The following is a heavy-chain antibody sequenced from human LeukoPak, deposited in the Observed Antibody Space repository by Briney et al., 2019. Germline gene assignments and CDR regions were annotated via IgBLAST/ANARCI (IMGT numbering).Heavy chain of an antibody. J-gene: IGHJ4*02. CDR2: IYYSGST. D-gene: IGHD2-2*01. CDR3: ARMPCSDTTCDYGHMRRAFDY. Sequence: PSETLSLTCTVSGGSISSSNYYWGWIRQPPGKGLEWIGSIYYSGSTYYNPSLKSRVTISVDTSKNQFSLKLSSVTAADTAVYYCARMPCSDTTCDYGHMRRAFDYWGQGTLVTVSS. V-gene: IGHV4-39*01. CDR1: GGSISSSNYY.